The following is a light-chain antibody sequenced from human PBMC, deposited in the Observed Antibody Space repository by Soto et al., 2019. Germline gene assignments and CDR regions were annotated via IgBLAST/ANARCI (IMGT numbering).Light chain of an antibody. J-gene: IGLJ1*01. V-gene: IGLV2-14*01. Sequence: QSALTQPASVSGSPGQSITISCTGSSSDVGAYNFVSWYQHHPGRAPKLILYEVTTRPSGVSSRFSGSKSGNTASLTISGLQADDEATYYCSSYTTTNTPYVFGTGTKVTAL. CDR2: EVT. CDR3: SSYTTTNTPYV. CDR1: SSDVGAYNF.